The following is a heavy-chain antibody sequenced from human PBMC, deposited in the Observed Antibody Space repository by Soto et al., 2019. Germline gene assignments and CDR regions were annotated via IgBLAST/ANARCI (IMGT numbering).Heavy chain of an antibody. CDR3: AKREDCSGGNCYHLKY. CDR1: GFTFSSYA. CDR2: ISGSGGST. D-gene: IGHD2-15*01. V-gene: IGHV3-23*01. Sequence: EVQLLESGGGLVQPGGSLRLSCAASGFTFSSYAMSWVRQAPGKGLEWVSAISGSGGSTYYADSVKGRFTISRDNSKNTLELQMNSLRAEDKSVYYCAKREDCSGGNCYHLKYWGQGTLVTASS. J-gene: IGHJ4*02.